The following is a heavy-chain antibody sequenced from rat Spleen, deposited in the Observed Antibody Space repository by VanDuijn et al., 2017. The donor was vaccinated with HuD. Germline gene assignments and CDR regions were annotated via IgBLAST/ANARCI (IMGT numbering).Heavy chain of an antibody. CDR1: GFTFSDYY. CDR2: ISYEGNTA. J-gene: IGHJ3*01. Sequence: EVQLVESGGVLVQPGRSMKLSCAASGFTFSDYYMAWVRQAPKKGLEWVASISYEGNTAFYGDSMKGRFTISRDNAKSTLYLQISSLRSEDTATYYCTRHDYYEGSYYLNWFAHWGQGTLVTVSS. CDR3: TRHDYYEGSYYLNWFAH. V-gene: IGHV5-22*01. D-gene: IGHD1-12*02.